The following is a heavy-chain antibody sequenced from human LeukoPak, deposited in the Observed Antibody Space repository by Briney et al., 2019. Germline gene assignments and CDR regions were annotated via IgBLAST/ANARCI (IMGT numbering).Heavy chain of an antibody. J-gene: IGHJ3*02. CDR1: GGSISSGGYY. V-gene: IGHV4-31*03. Sequence: PSETLSLTCTVSGGSISSGGYYWSWIRQHPGKGLEWIGYIYYSGSTYYNPSLKSRGTISVDTSKNRFSLKLSSVTAADTAVYYCASGLSTVTTGDAFDIWGQGTMVTVSS. D-gene: IGHD4-17*01. CDR3: ASGLSTVTTGDAFDI. CDR2: IYYSGST.